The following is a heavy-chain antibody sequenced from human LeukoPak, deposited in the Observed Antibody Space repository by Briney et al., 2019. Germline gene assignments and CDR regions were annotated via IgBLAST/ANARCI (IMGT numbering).Heavy chain of an antibody. CDR3: ARAGDSSGYYYFDY. V-gene: IGHV1-18*01. CDR2: ISAYNGNT. J-gene: IGHJ4*02. D-gene: IGHD3-22*01. Sequence: ASVKVSCKASGYTFTSYGISWVRQAPGQGLEYMGWISAYNGNTNYAQKLQGRVTMTTDTSTSTAYMELRSLRSDDTAVYYCARAGDSSGYYYFDYWSQGTLVTVSS. CDR1: GYTFTSYG.